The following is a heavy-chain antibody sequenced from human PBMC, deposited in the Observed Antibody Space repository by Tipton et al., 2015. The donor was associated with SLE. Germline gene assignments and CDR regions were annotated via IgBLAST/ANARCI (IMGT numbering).Heavy chain of an antibody. CDR1: GLTFNSLW. Sequence: GSLRLSCVASGLTFNSLWMTWVRQAPGKGLEWVANIGPDGRTVYYADSLKGRFTISRDNAKSTLYLQMNSLRAEDTAVYYCTRVESTSWAFDVWGQGTIVTVSS. CDR3: TRVESTSWAFDV. CDR2: IGPDGRTV. V-gene: IGHV3-7*01. D-gene: IGHD2/OR15-2a*01. J-gene: IGHJ3*01.